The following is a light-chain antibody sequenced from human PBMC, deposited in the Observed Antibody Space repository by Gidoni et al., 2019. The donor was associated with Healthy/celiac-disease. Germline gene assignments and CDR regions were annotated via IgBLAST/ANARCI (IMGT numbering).Light chain of an antibody. V-gene: IGKV3-15*01. Sequence: ELVMTQSPATLSVSPGERATLSCRASQSVSSNLAWYQQKPGQAPRLLIYAASTRATGIPARFSGSGSGTEFTLTISSLQSEDFAVYYCQQYNKWPPWTFGQGTKVEIK. J-gene: IGKJ1*01. CDR1: QSVSSN. CDR3: QQYNKWPPWT. CDR2: AAS.